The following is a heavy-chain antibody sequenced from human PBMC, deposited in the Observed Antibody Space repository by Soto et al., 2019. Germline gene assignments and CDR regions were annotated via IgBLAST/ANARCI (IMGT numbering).Heavy chain of an antibody. D-gene: IGHD6-6*01. CDR3: AMGFSSSSGDYFDY. V-gene: IGHV4-34*01. CDR2: INHSGST. Sequence: KPSETLSLTCAVYGGSFSGYYWSWIRQPPGKGLEWIGEINHSGSTNYNPSRKSRVTISVDTSKNQFSLKLSSVTAADTAVYYCAMGFSSSSGDYFDYWGQGTLVNVSS. J-gene: IGHJ4*02. CDR1: GGSFSGYY.